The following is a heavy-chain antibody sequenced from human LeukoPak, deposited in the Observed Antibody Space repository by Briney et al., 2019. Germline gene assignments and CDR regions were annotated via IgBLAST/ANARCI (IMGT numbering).Heavy chain of an antibody. V-gene: IGHV3-15*01. Sequence: GGSLRLSCAASGFTFSNAWMSWVRQAPGKGLEWVGRIKSKTDGGTTDYAAPVKGRFTISRDDSKNTLYLQMNSLKAEDAAVYYCARVLSGSYDNYFDYWGQGTLVTASS. CDR3: ARVLSGSYDNYFDY. J-gene: IGHJ4*02. CDR2: IKSKTDGGTT. CDR1: GFTFSNAW. D-gene: IGHD1-26*01.